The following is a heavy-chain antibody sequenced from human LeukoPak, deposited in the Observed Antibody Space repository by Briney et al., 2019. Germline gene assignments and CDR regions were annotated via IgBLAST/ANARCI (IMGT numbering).Heavy chain of an antibody. V-gene: IGHV4-39*07. Sequence: PSETLSLTCTVSGGSISSSSYYWGWIRQPPGKGLEWIGSIYYSGSTYYNPSLKSRVTISVDTSKNQFSLKLSSVTAADTAVYYCARDGESSDYSQKHAFDIWGQGAMVTVSS. J-gene: IGHJ3*02. D-gene: IGHD3-22*01. CDR1: GGSISSSSYY. CDR2: IYYSGST. CDR3: ARDGESSDYSQKHAFDI.